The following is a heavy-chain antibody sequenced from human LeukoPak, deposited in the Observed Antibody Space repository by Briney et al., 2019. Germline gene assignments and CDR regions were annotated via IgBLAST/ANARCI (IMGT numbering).Heavy chain of an antibody. D-gene: IGHD3-9*01. V-gene: IGHV3-30*02. CDR2: IRYDGSNK. CDR1: GFSFSTYW. J-gene: IGHJ4*02. Sequence: GGSLRLSCVASGFSFSTYWMSWVRQAPGKGLEWVAFIRYDGSNKYYADSVKGRFTISRDNSKNTLYLQMNSLRAEDTAVYYCARDLDYDISGDDYWGQGTLVTVSS. CDR3: ARDLDYDISGDDY.